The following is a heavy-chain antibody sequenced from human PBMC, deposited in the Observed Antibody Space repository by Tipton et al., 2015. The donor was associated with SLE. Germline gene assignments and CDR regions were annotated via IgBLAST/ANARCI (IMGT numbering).Heavy chain of an antibody. CDR2: IYYTGTTT. Sequence: LRLSCTVSGGSVSSSSKYWAWIRQPPGKGLEWIGSIYYTGTTTYYNSFLTSRVTMSVDTSKNQFSLRLTSVIAAETAVYYCARLHGYSYGLNWFDPWGQGTLISVSS. V-gene: IGHV4-39*07. D-gene: IGHD5-18*01. CDR1: GGSVSSSSKY. J-gene: IGHJ5*02. CDR3: ARLHGYSYGLNWFDP.